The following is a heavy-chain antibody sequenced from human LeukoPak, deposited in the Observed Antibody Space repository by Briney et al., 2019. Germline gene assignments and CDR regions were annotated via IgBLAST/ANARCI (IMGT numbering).Heavy chain of an antibody. Sequence: GGSLRLSCAASGFTVSSNYMSWVRQAPGKGLEWVSVIYSGGSTYYADSVKGRFTIPRDNSKNTLYLQMNSLRAEDTAVYYCATVGGKSYDSSGYYAYWGQGTLVTVSS. CDR3: ATVGGKSYDSSGYYAY. CDR1: GFTVSSNY. J-gene: IGHJ4*02. CDR2: IYSGGST. D-gene: IGHD3-22*01. V-gene: IGHV3-53*01.